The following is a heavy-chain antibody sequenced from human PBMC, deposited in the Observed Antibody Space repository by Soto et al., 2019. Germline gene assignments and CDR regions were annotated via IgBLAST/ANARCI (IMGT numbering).Heavy chain of an antibody. Sequence: GGSLRLSCAASGFTFSSYSMHWVRQAPGKGLEWVSYISSSSSTIYYADSVKGRFTISRDNAKNSLYLQMNSLRAEDTAVYYCARDRLYSDILTGYYGPYGMDVWGQGTTVNVSS. CDR2: ISSSSSTI. CDR3: ARDRLYSDILTGYYGPYGMDV. V-gene: IGHV3-48*01. D-gene: IGHD3-9*01. J-gene: IGHJ6*02. CDR1: GFTFSSYS.